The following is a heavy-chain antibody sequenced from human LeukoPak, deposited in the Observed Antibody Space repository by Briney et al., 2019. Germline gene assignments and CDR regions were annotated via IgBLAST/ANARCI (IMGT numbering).Heavy chain of an antibody. CDR1: GFTFSSYA. D-gene: IGHD3-10*01. CDR3: ARSGGSGSYYARYYYYYMDV. V-gene: IGHV3-30*04. CDR2: ISYDGSNK. J-gene: IGHJ6*03. Sequence: PGGSLRLSCAASGFTFSSYAMHWVRQAPGKGLEWVAVISYDGSNKYYADSVKGRFTISRDNSKNTLYLQMNSLRAEDTAVYYCARSGGSGSYYARYYYYYMDVWGKGTTVTVSS.